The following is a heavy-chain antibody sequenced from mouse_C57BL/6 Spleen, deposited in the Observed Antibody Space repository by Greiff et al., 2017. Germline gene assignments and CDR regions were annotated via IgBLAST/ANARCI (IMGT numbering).Heavy chain of an antibody. J-gene: IGHJ3*01. Sequence: VQLQQPGAELVMPGASVKLSCKASGYTFTSYWMHWVKQRPGQGLEWIGEIDPADSYTNYNQKFKGKSTLTVDKSSSTAYMQLSSLKSEDSAVYYCARTGFAYWGQGTLVTVSA. CDR1: GYTFTSYW. CDR3: ARTGFAY. CDR2: IDPADSYT. V-gene: IGHV1-69*01.